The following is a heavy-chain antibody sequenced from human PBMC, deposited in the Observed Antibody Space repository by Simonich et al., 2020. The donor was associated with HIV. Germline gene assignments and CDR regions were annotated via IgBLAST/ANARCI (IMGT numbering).Heavy chain of an antibody. CDR3: ARKGGGRGVYYFDY. CDR2: IIHIFGTA. CDR1: GGTFSSFA. J-gene: IGHJ4*02. V-gene: IGHV1-69*13. D-gene: IGHD3-10*01. Sequence: QVQLVQSGAEVKKPGSSVKVSCKASGGTFSSFAISWVRQAPGLGLECVGGIIHIFGTAKYAQMCQGRVTITADESTSTAYMELSSLRSEDTGIYYCARKGGGRGVYYFDYWGQGTLVTVSS.